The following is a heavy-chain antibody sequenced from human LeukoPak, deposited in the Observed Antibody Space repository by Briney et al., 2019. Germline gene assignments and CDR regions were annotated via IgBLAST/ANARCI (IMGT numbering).Heavy chain of an antibody. CDR3: ARDQREYYYGTGDY. CDR2: ISRSTRNI. V-gene: IGHV3-21*01. CDR1: GFTFSSYS. D-gene: IGHD3-10*01. Sequence: GGSLRLSCAASGFTFSSYSMNWVRQAPGKGLEWVSSISRSTRNIYYADSVKGRFTISRDNAKNSLYLQMNSLRAEDTAVYYCARDQREYYYGTGDYWGQGTLVTVSS. J-gene: IGHJ4*02.